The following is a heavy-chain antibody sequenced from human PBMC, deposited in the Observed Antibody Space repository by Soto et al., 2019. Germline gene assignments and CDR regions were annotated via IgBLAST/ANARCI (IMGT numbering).Heavy chain of an antibody. J-gene: IGHJ4*02. D-gene: IGHD2-15*01. CDR3: ARGVKRYCSGGSCYSLTYYFDY. V-gene: IGHV1-8*01. Sequence: ASVKVSCKASGYTFTSYDINWVRQATGQGLEWMGWMNPNSGNTGYAQKFQGRVTMTRNTSISTAYMELSSLRSEDTAVYYCARGVKRYCSGGSCYSLTYYFDYWGQGTLVTVS. CDR1: GYTFTSYD. CDR2: MNPNSGNT.